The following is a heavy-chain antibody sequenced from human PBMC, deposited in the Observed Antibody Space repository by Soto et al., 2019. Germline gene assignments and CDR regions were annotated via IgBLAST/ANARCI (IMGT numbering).Heavy chain of an antibody. Sequence: GSLRLSCASSGFTFRRYEMNCGRQAPGKGLVWVAYISSSGSTIYYADSVKGRFTHSRDNAKNSLYLQMNSLRAEDTAVYYCARGGTIVRVYFDYWGKGTQVTVSS. D-gene: IGHD3-10*01. CDR2: ISSSGSTI. J-gene: IGHJ4*02. CDR3: ARGGTIVRVYFDY. V-gene: IGHV3-48*03. CDR1: GFTFRRYE.